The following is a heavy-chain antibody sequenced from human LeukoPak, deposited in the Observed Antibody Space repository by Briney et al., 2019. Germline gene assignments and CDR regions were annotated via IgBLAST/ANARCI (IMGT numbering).Heavy chain of an antibody. CDR2: ISHDGINT. CDR3: ARGGYRAGVSVVHYYYYYMDV. J-gene: IGHJ6*03. Sequence: GGSLRLSCAASRFSFSNYAMHWVRQDSGRGLEWLAVISHDGINTYYADSVKGRFTISRDNAKNSLYLQMNSLRAEDTAVYYCARGGYRAGVSVVHYYYYYMDVWGKGTTVTVSS. V-gene: IGHV3-30*03. D-gene: IGHD6-19*01. CDR1: RFSFSNYA.